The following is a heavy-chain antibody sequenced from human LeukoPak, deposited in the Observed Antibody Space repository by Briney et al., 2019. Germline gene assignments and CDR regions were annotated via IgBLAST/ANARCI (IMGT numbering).Heavy chain of an antibody. CDR2: INHSGST. CDR3: ARGPSAGDKDCSGGSCSPYYFDY. V-gene: IGHV4-34*01. Sequence: SETLSLTCAVYGGSFSGHYWSWIRQPPGKGLEWIGEINHSGSTNYNPSLKSRVTISVDTSKNQFSLKLSSVTAADTAVYYCARGPSAGDKDCSGGSCSPYYFDYWGQGTLVTVSS. CDR1: GGSFSGHY. J-gene: IGHJ4*02. D-gene: IGHD2-15*01.